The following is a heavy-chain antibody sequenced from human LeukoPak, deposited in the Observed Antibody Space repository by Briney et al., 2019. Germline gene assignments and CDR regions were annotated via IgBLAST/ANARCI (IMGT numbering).Heavy chain of an antibody. Sequence: ASVKVSCKASGYTFTSYGISWVRQAPGQGLEWMGWTSAYNGNTNYAQKLQGRVTMTTDTSTSTAYMELRSLRSDDTAVYYCARERRDGYNWPKAFDIWGQGTMVTVSS. V-gene: IGHV1-18*01. CDR3: ARERRDGYNWPKAFDI. D-gene: IGHD5-24*01. J-gene: IGHJ3*02. CDR1: GYTFTSYG. CDR2: TSAYNGNT.